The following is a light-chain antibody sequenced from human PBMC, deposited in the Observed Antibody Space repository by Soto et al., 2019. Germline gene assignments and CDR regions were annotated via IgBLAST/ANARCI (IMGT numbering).Light chain of an antibody. J-gene: IGLJ3*02. Sequence: QSVLTQPASVSGSPGQSITISCTGTNTDVGSYNLVSWYQQHPGKAPKLMICEGTKRPSGVSNRFSGSKSAITASLTISGLQAEDEADYYCCSYAGSSTWVFGGGTQLTVL. CDR3: CSYAGSSTWV. CDR1: NTDVGSYNL. V-gene: IGLV2-23*01. CDR2: EGT.